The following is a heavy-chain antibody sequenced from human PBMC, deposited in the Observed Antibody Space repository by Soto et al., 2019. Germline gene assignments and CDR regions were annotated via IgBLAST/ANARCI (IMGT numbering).Heavy chain of an antibody. Sequence: LSLTCAVYGGSFSGYYWSWIRQPPGKGLEWVGEINHSGSTNYNPSLKSRVTISVDTSKIQFSLKLSSVTAADTAVYYCAAQYQMLNYWGQGTLVTVFS. D-gene: IGHD2-2*01. CDR3: AAQYQMLNY. J-gene: IGHJ4*02. V-gene: IGHV4-34*01. CDR1: GGSFSGYY. CDR2: INHSGST.